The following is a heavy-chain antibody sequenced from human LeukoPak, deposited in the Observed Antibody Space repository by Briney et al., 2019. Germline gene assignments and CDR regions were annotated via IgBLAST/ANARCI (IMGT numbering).Heavy chain of an antibody. CDR2: ISGSGGST. Sequence: PGGSLRLSCAASGFTFSRHAMSWARQAPGKGLEWVSAISGSGGSTYYADSVKGRFTISRDNSKNTLYLQMNSLRAEDTAVYYCVRDQGDFDMWGHGTMVTVSS. J-gene: IGHJ3*02. V-gene: IGHV3-23*01. D-gene: IGHD3-10*01. CDR1: GFTFSRHA. CDR3: VRDQGDFDM.